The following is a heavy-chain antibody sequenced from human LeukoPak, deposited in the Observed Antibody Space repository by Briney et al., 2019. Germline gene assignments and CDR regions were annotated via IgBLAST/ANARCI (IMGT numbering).Heavy chain of an antibody. V-gene: IGHV4-39*01. D-gene: IGHD3-3*01. Sequence: PSETLSLTCTVSGGSISSSSYYWGWIRQPPGKGLEWIGSIYYSGSTYYNPSLKSRFTISVDTSKNQFSLKLSSVTAADTAVYYCARHPYYDFWSGYYLPNYYFDYWGQGTLVTVSS. J-gene: IGHJ4*02. CDR2: IYYSGST. CDR1: GGSISSSSYY. CDR3: ARHPYYDFWSGYYLPNYYFDY.